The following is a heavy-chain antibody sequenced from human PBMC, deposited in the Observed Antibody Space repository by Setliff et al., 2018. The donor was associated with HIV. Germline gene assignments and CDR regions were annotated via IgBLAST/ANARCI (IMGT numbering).Heavy chain of an antibody. CDR2: IHYSGST. V-gene: IGHV4-39*01. CDR1: GGSISSSTYY. D-gene: IGHD5-12*01. CDR3: ARRGYDFLGYFQH. Sequence: PSETLSLTCTVSGGSISSSTYYWGWIRQSPGKGLQWIGSIHYSGSTYYNPSLESRVTISVDTSENQFSLKLSSVAAGDTAVYYCARRGYDFLGYFQHWGHGTLVTVSS. J-gene: IGHJ1*01.